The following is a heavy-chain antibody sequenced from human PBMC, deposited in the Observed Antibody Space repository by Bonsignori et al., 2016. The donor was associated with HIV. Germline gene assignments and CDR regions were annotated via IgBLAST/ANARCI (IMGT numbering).Heavy chain of an antibody. CDR2: INSDGSST. J-gene: IGHJ3*02. Sequence: PGKGLVWVSRINSDGSSTSYADSVKGRFTISRDNAKNTLYLQMNSLRAEDTAVYYCAREGIAAAGIGAFDIWGQGDNGHRLL. D-gene: IGHD6-13*01. V-gene: IGHV3-74*01. CDR3: AREGIAAAGIGAFDI.